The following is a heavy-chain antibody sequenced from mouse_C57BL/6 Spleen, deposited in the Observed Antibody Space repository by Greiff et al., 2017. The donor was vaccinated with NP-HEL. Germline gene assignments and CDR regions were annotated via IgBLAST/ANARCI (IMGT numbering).Heavy chain of an antibody. CDR2: IYPGDGDT. J-gene: IGHJ4*01. V-gene: IGHV1-82*01. CDR1: GYAFSSSW. D-gene: IGHD2-4*01. CDR3: ASSDYEDYAMDY. Sequence: QVQLQQSGPELVKPGASVKISCKASGYAFSSSWMNWVKQRPGKGLEWIGRIYPGDGDTNYNGKFKGKATLTADKSSSTAYMQLSSLTSEDSAVYFCASSDYEDYAMDYWGQGTSVTVSS.